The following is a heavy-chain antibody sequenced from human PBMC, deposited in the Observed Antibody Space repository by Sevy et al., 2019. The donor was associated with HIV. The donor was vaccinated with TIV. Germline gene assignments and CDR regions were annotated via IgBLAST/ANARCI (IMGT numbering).Heavy chain of an antibody. Sequence: ASVKVSCKASGYTFTSYGISWVRQAPGQGLEWMGWISAYNGNTNYAQKLQGRVTMTTDTSTSTAYMELRILRSDDTAVYYCARSIVVVPAAMDWFDPWGQGTLVTVSS. CDR2: ISAYNGNT. CDR3: ARSIVVVPAAMDWFDP. V-gene: IGHV1-18*01. D-gene: IGHD2-2*01. CDR1: GYTFTSYG. J-gene: IGHJ5*02.